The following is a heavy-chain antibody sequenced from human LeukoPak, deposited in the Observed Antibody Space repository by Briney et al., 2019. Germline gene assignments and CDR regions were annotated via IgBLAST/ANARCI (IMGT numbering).Heavy chain of an antibody. CDR1: GFTFSSYW. D-gene: IGHD2-21*01. J-gene: IGHJ4*02. Sequence: GGSLRLSCAASGFTFSSYWMSWVRPAPGKGLEWVANIKQDGSEKYYVDSVKGRFTISRDNAKNSLYLQMNSLRAEDTAVYYCAREHLGIVVDYWGQGTLVTVSS. CDR3: AREHLGIVVDY. V-gene: IGHV3-7*01. CDR2: IKQDGSEK.